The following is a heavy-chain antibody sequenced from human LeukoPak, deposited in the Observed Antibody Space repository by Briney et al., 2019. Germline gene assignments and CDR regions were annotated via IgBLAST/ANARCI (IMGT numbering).Heavy chain of an antibody. CDR2: IYSGGST. J-gene: IGHJ4*02. CDR3: ASGIAAAGTGY. D-gene: IGHD6-13*01. CDR1: GFTVSSNY. V-gene: IGHV3-53*01. Sequence: GGSLRLSCAASGFTVSSNYMSWVGQAPGKGREGVSVIYSGGSTYYADSVKGRLTISRDNSKNTLYLQMNSLRAEDTAVYYCASGIAAAGTGYWGQGTLVTVSS.